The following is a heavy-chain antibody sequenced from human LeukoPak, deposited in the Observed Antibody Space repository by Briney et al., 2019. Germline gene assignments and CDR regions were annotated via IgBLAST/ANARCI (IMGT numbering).Heavy chain of an antibody. J-gene: IGHJ4*02. CDR3: AEVGYSGYDLIY. D-gene: IGHD5-12*01. CDR1: GGSISSSSYY. V-gene: IGHV4-39*01. Sequence: SETLPLTCTVSGGSISSSSYYWGWIRQPPGKGLEWIGSIYYSGSTYYNPSLKSRVTISVDTSKNQFSLKLSSVTAADTAVYYCAEVGYSGYDLIYWGQGTLVTVSS. CDR2: IYYSGST.